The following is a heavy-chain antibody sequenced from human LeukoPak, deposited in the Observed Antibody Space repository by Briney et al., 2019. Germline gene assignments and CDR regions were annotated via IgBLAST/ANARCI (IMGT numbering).Heavy chain of an antibody. D-gene: IGHD6-13*01. V-gene: IGHV4-31*03. Sequence: SETLSLTCTVSGGSISSGGYYWSWIRQHPWKGLEWIGYIYFSGSTYYNPSLKSRVTISVDTSKNQFSLKLSSVTAADTAVYYCARGPGIAAAGPRGGFDYWGQGTLVTVSS. CDR3: ARGPGIAAAGPRGGFDY. J-gene: IGHJ4*02. CDR2: IYFSGST. CDR1: GGSISSGGYY.